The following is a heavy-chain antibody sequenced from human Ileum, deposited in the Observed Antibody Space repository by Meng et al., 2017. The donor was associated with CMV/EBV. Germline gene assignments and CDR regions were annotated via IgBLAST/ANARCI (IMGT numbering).Heavy chain of an antibody. D-gene: IGHD1-26*01. CDR1: GFTFSTNV. J-gene: IGHJ4*02. Sequence: EVQLLGSGGDLVQTGGSLRLSCAAAGFTFSTNVMNWVRQAPGKGLEWVSSITADGITTYDADSVKGRFTISRDNSKNTLYLSMNSLRAEDTAVYYCARRGNYIDYWGQGTLVTVSS. CDR2: ITADGITT. CDR3: ARRGNYIDY. V-gene: IGHV3-23*01.